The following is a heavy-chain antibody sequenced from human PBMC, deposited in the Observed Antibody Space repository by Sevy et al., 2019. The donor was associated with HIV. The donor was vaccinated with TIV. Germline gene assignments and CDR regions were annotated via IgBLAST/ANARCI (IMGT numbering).Heavy chain of an antibody. CDR2: IKSQSDGGTI. V-gene: IGHV3-15*06. CDR1: GFTFSNAW. D-gene: IGHD3-3*01. Sequence: GGCLRLSCTASGFTFSNAWMNWVRQAPGKGLEWVGRIKSQSDGGTIHYSAPVKGRFTISRDDSKNTLFLQMNSLRSEDTAVYYCATKGGFWSGYQYFDSWGQGTLVTVSS. J-gene: IGHJ4*02. CDR3: ATKGGFWSGYQYFDS.